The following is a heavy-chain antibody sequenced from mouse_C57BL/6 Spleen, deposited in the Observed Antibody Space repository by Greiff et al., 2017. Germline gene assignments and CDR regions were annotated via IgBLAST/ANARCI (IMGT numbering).Heavy chain of an antibody. Sequence: EVKLMESGGGLVKPGGSLKLSCAASGFTFSDYGMPWVRQAPETGLAWVAYISSGSSTIYYADTVKGRFPLSRDNAKNTLFLQMTSLRSDDTAMYYCAMRLYDGYAYYFDYWGQGTTLTVSS. V-gene: IGHV5-17*01. CDR3: AMRLYDGYAYYFDY. CDR1: GFTFSDYG. CDR2: ISSGSSTI. D-gene: IGHD2-3*01. J-gene: IGHJ2*01.